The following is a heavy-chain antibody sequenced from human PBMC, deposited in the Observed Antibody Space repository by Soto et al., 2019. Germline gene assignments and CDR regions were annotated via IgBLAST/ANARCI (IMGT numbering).Heavy chain of an antibody. CDR3: ARLPERGYSYGFPYGMDV. CDR2: IYYSGST. V-gene: IGHV4-39*01. CDR1: GGSISSSSYY. J-gene: IGHJ6*02. Sequence: NPSETLSLTCTVSGGSISSSSYYWGWIRQPPGKGLEWIGSIYYSGSTYYNPSLKSRVTISVDTSKNQFSLKLSSVTAADTAVYYCARLPERGYSYGFPYGMDVWGQGTTVTVSS. D-gene: IGHD5-18*01.